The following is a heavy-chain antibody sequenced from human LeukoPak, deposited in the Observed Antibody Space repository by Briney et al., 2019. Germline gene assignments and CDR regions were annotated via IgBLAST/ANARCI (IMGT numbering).Heavy chain of an antibody. D-gene: IGHD1-26*01. Sequence: PGGSLRLSCAASGFTFSSYAMNWVRQAPEKGLEWVSGISGGGGDTYYADSVKGRFTISRDNSKNTLYLQMSSLRVEDTAVYYCAENPQTSVGVAFDIWGQGTMVTVSS. CDR2: ISGGGGDT. CDR3: AENPQTSVGVAFDI. CDR1: GFTFSSYA. V-gene: IGHV3-23*01. J-gene: IGHJ3*02.